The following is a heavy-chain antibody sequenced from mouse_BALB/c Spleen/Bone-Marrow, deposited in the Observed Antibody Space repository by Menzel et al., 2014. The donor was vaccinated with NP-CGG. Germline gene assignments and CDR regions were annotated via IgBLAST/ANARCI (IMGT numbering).Heavy chain of an antibody. CDR3: ARSYYGRAMDY. J-gene: IGHJ4*01. Sequence: DPVKPGASVKLSCKASGYTFTSYWINWIKQRPGQGLEWIGRIAPGSGSTHYDEMFKGKATLTVDTSSSTAYIQLSSLSSEDSAVYFCARSYYGRAMDYWGQGTSVTVSS. CDR2: IAPGSGST. D-gene: IGHD1-1*01. CDR1: GYTFTSYW. V-gene: IGHV1S41*01.